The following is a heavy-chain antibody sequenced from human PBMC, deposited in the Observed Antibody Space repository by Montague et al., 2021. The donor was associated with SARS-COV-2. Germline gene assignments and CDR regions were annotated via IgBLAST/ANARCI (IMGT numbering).Heavy chain of an antibody. V-gene: IGHV4-38-2*02. CDR2: ISYIGKN. D-gene: IGHD1-1*01. CDR1: GYSITSGYY. J-gene: IGHJ4*02. Sequence: SETLSLTCSVPGYSITSGYYWGLIRQPPRKVLEVVGCISYIGKNFYSPPLKSRLTISLDSSKNQFSLQARSVTASDTAVYYFVRVLYNRVRDYWGQGSLVTVSS. CDR3: VRVLYNRVRDY.